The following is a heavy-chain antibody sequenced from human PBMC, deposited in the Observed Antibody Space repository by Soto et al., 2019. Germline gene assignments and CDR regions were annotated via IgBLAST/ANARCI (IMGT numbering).Heavy chain of an antibody. J-gene: IGHJ5*02. D-gene: IGHD4-17*01. CDR1: NGSISGYY. Sequence: QLQESGPGLVEPSETLSLTCTVSNGSISGYYWSWIRQPAGKGLEWIGRVYSSGSTYYNPSLKSRVTMSVDTSNNHFSLRLTSVTAADTAIYYCARAPPTVTRVSSWFDPWGPGTLVTVSS. CDR2: VYSSGST. V-gene: IGHV4-4*07. CDR3: ARAPPTVTRVSSWFDP.